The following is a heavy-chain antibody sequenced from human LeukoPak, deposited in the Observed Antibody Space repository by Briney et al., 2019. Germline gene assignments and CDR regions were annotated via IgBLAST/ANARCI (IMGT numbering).Heavy chain of an antibody. Sequence: EPGGSLRLSCAASGFTFSSYWMSWVRQAPGKGLEWVANIKQDANEKYYVDSVKGRFTISRDNAKNSVYLQMNSLRAEDTAVYYCARGGSTNIYYYYAMDVWGQGTLVTVAS. J-gene: IGHJ6*02. V-gene: IGHV3-7*01. CDR1: GFTFSSYW. CDR2: IKQDANEK. CDR3: ARGGSTNIYYYYAMDV. D-gene: IGHD2-2*01.